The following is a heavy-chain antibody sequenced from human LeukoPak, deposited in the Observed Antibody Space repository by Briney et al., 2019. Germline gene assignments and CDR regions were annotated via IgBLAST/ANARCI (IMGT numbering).Heavy chain of an antibody. CDR2: ISSSGSTI. J-gene: IGHJ6*03. CDR1: GFTFSSYE. D-gene: IGHD5/OR15-5a*01. CDR3: AKDQGLPGYYYYMGV. V-gene: IGHV3-48*03. Sequence: PGGSLRLSCAASGFTFSSYEVNWVRQAPGKGLEWVSYISSSGSTIYYADSVKGRFTISRDNAKNSLYLQMNSLRAEDTAVYYCAKDQGLPGYYYYMGVWGKGTTVTVSS.